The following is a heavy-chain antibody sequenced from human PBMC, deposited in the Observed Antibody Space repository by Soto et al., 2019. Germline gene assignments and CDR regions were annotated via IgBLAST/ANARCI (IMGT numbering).Heavy chain of an antibody. J-gene: IGHJ4*02. CDR3: ARVGGVAARTFDY. Sequence: SETLSLTCTVSGGSISPFYWSWVRQPPGKGLEWIGYLYYSGNTNYNPSLNSRVTISVDASKNQVSLRLTSVTAADTAVYYCARVGGVAARTFDYWGQGTVVTVSS. CDR2: LYYSGNT. D-gene: IGHD2-15*01. CDR1: GGSISPFY. V-gene: IGHV4-59*01.